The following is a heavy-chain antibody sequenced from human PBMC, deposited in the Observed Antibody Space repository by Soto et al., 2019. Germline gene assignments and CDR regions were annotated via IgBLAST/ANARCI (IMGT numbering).Heavy chain of an antibody. J-gene: IGHJ5*02. Sequence: QVQLVQSGAEVKKPGASVKVSCKASGYTFTDYHIHWVRQAPGQGLEFMGWINANNGGAGSAQQFQGRVTVTRDTSITPGYMELSNLRSDDTAVYYCAREGGSETLQPSYNWFDTWGQGTLVTVSS. CDR3: AREGGSETLQPSYNWFDT. CDR1: GYTFTDYH. V-gene: IGHV1-2*02. D-gene: IGHD6-25*01. CDR2: INANNGGA.